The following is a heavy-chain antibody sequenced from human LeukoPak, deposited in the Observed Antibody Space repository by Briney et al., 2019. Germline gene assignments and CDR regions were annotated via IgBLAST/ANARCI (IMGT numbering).Heavy chain of an antibody. CDR1: GFTFDDYA. CDR3: AKDMNY. CDR2: ISWNSGSI. V-gene: IGHV3-9*01. Sequence: GGSLRLSCAASGFTFDDYAMHWVRQAPGKGLEWVSGISWNSGSIGYADSVKGRFTISRDNAKNSLYLQMNSLRAEDTALYYCAKDMNYWGQRTLVTVSS. J-gene: IGHJ4*02.